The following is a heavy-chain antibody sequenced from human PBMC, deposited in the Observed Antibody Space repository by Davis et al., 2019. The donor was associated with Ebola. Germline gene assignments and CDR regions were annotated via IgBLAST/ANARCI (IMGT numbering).Heavy chain of an antibody. V-gene: IGHV3-20*04. CDR3: ARAEGMRYYYDSSGYYPPNY. CDR1: GFTFSDYY. Sequence: GGSLRLSCAASGFTFSDYYMSWIRQAPGKGLEWVSGINWNGGSTGYADSVKGRFTISRHNAKNSLYLQMNSLRAEDTALYYCARAEGMRYYYDSSGYYPPNYWGQGTLVTVSS. CDR2: INWNGGST. D-gene: IGHD3-22*01. J-gene: IGHJ4*02.